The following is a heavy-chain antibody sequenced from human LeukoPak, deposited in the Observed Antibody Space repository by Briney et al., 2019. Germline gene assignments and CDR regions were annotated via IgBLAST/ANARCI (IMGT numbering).Heavy chain of an antibody. CDR3: ARAQVGIVGATEFAY. CDR2: IYYSGST. J-gene: IGHJ4*02. D-gene: IGHD1-26*01. CDR1: GGSFSSYY. Sequence: PSETLSLTCAVYGGSFSSYYWTWIRQPPGEGLEWIGYIYYSGSTKYNPSLKSRVTISVDTSKNQFSLKLSSVTAADTAVYYCARAQVGIVGATEFAYWGQGTLVTVSS. V-gene: IGHV4-59*08.